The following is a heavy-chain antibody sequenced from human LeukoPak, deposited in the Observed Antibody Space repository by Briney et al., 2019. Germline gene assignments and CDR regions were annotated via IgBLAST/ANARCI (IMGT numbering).Heavy chain of an antibody. CDR1: GGSISSGGYY. Sequence: SQTLSLTCTVSGGSISSGGYYWSWIRQPPGKGLEWIGYIYHSGSTYYNPSLKSRVTISVDRSKNQFSLKLSSVTAADTAVYYCARGRGIAAAGTGIDYWGQGTLVTVSS. V-gene: IGHV4-30-2*01. J-gene: IGHJ4*02. D-gene: IGHD6-13*01. CDR2: IYHSGST. CDR3: ARGRGIAAAGTGIDY.